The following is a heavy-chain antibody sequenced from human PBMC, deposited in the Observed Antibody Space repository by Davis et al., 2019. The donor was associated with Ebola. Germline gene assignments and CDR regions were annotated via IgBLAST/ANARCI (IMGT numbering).Heavy chain of an antibody. Sequence: GESLKISCAASGFTFSDSGIHWVRQASGKGLEWVGRIRGKANSYATAYAASVKGSFTISRDDSKKTAYLQMNSLKTEDTAVYYCSGSGSTGDYWGQGTLVTVSS. V-gene: IGHV3-73*01. CDR1: GFTFSDSG. CDR3: SGSGSTGDY. J-gene: IGHJ4*02. D-gene: IGHD1-26*01. CDR2: IRGKANSYAT.